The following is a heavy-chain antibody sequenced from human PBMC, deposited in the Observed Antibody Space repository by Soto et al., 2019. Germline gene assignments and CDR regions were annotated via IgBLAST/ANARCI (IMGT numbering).Heavy chain of an antibody. V-gene: IGHV3-33*01. CDR2: IWYDGSNK. D-gene: IGHD3-10*01. J-gene: IGHJ4*02. CDR1: GFTFSSYG. Sequence: QVQLVESGGGVVQPGRSLRLSCAASGFTFSSYGMHWVRQAPGKGLEWVAVIWYDGSNKYYADSVKGRFAISRDNSKNTLYLQMNSLRAEDTAVYYCASTMVRGIGVGYWGQGTLVTVSS. CDR3: ASTMVRGIGVGY.